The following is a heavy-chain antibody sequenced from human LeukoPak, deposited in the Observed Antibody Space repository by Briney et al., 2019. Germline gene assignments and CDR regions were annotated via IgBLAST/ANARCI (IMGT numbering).Heavy chain of an antibody. Sequence: SSVKVSCKASGYTFTSYDINWVRQATGQGLEWMGWMNPNSGNTGYAQKFQGRVTMTRNTSISTAYMELSSLRSEDTAVYYCARGNSSSSNYYYYYYMDVWGKGTTVTVSS. V-gene: IGHV1-8*01. CDR2: MNPNSGNT. J-gene: IGHJ6*03. D-gene: IGHD6-13*01. CDR3: ARGNSSSSNYYYYYYMDV. CDR1: GYTFTSYD.